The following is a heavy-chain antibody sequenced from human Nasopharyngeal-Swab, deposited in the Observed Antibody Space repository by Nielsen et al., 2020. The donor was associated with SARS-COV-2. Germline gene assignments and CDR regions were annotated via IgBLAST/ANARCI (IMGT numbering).Heavy chain of an antibody. CDR2: ISGSGGST. CDR3: AGNMVRGVIFVRGFDP. V-gene: IGHV3-23*01. Sequence: GESLKISCAASGFTFSSYAMSWVRQAPGKGLEWVSAISGSGGSTYYADSVKGRFTISRDNSKNTLYLQMNSLRAEDTAVYYCAGNMVRGVIFVRGFDPWGQGTLVTVSS. CDR1: GFTFSSYA. J-gene: IGHJ5*02. D-gene: IGHD3-10*01.